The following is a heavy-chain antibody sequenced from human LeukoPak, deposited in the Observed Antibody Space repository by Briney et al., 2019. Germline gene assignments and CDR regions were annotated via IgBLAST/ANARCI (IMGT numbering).Heavy chain of an antibody. J-gene: IGHJ4*02. CDR1: GYTSTSYA. Sequence: GASVKVSGKASGYTSTSYAMNWVRQAPGQGLEWMGWINTNTGNPTYAQGFTGRFVFSLDTSVSTAYLQISSLKAEDTAVYYCASGIAAADFYWGQGTLVTVSS. V-gene: IGHV7-4-1*02. D-gene: IGHD6-13*01. CDR2: INTNTGNP. CDR3: ASGIAAADFY.